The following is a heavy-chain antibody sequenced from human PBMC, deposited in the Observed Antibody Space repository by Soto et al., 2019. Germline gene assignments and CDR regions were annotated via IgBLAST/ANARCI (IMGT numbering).Heavy chain of an antibody. Sequence: QVQLQESGPGLVKPSGTLSLTCAVSGGSISSSNWWSWVRQPPGKGLEWIGEIYFSGSTNYNPSLKNRVTISVDKAKNQFSLKLSSVTAADTAVYYCARVNSSWYLDAFDIWGQGTMVTVSS. CDR3: ARVNSSWYLDAFDI. J-gene: IGHJ3*02. CDR1: GGSISSSNW. CDR2: IYFSGST. D-gene: IGHD6-13*01. V-gene: IGHV4-4*02.